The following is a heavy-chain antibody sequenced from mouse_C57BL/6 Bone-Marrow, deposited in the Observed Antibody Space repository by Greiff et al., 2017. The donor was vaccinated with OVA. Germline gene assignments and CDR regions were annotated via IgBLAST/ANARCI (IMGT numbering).Heavy chain of an antibody. CDR3: ARSVYYLDY. CDR1: GYAFSSSW. Sequence: VKLQESGPELVKPGASVKISCKASGYAFSSSWMNWVKQRPGKGLEWIGRIYPGDGDTNYNGKFKGKATLTADKSSSTAYMQLSSLTSEDSAVYFCARSVYYLDYWGQGTTLTVSS. CDR2: IYPGDGDT. V-gene: IGHV1-82*01. J-gene: IGHJ2*01.